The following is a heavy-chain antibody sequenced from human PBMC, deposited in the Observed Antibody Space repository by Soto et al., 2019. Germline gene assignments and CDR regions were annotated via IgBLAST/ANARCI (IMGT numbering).Heavy chain of an antibody. J-gene: IGHJ4*02. D-gene: IGHD5-12*01. CDR2: IWYDGSNK. V-gene: IGHV3-33*01. Sequence: GRSLRVSCAASGCTFISYGRRWVRQAPGKGLEWVAVIWYDGSNKYYADSVKGRFTISRDNSKNTLYLQMNSLRAEDTAVYYCARDRGYSGYDQIDYWGQGTLVTVSS. CDR3: ARDRGYSGYDQIDY. CDR1: GCTFISYG.